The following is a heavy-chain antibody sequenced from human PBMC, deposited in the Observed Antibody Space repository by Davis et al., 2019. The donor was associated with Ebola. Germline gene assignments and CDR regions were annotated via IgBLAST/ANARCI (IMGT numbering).Heavy chain of an antibody. V-gene: IGHV4-31*03. D-gene: IGHD3-3*01. CDR2: IYYSGST. CDR1: GGSISSGGYY. CDR3: ARSLFRVRALRFLVGFDP. J-gene: IGHJ5*02. Sequence: PSETLSLTCTVSGGSISSGGYYWSWIRQHPGKGLEWIGYIYYSGSTYYNPSLKSRVTISVDTSKNQFSLKLSSVTAADTAVYYCARSLFRVRALRFLVGFDPWGQGTLVTVSS.